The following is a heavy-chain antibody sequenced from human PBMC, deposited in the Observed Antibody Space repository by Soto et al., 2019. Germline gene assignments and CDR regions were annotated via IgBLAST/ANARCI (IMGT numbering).Heavy chain of an antibody. CDR1: GYIFSNYY. CDR2: FNPSGDAT. J-gene: IGHJ3*02. Sequence: QVQLVQSGAEVKKPGTSVKVSCKASGYIFSNYYMHWVRQAPGQGLEWMGVFNPSGDATHSAQCVQGRVSVTRDTSTSTVYMELSTLTSEDTSVYYCARRGMSNIGFDTWGQGTMVTVSS. D-gene: IGHD2-8*01. V-gene: IGHV1-46*01. CDR3: ARRGMSNIGFDT.